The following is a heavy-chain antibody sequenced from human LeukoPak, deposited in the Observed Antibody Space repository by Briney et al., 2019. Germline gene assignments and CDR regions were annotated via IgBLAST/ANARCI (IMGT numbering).Heavy chain of an antibody. V-gene: IGHV3-21*01. Sequence: AGGSLRLSCAASGFTFSSYNMNWVRQAPGKGLEWVSSIGSRSSYIYYADSVKGRFTVSRDNSKNSLYLQMNSLRAEDTAVYYCARGRGYSYGTLGYWGQGTLVTVSS. CDR3: ARGRGYSYGTLGY. D-gene: IGHD5-18*01. CDR2: IGSRSSYI. J-gene: IGHJ4*02. CDR1: GFTFSSYN.